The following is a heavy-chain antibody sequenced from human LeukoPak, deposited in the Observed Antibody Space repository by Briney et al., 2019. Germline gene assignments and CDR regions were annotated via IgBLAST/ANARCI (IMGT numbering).Heavy chain of an antibody. CDR2: ISYDGSNK. CDR3: AKFVDYGDYLFGFDY. J-gene: IGHJ4*02. D-gene: IGHD4-17*01. CDR1: GFTFSSYA. Sequence: GGSLRLSCAASGFTFSSYAMHWVRQAPGKGLEWVAVISYDGSNKYYADSVKGRFTISRDNSKNTLYLQMNSLRAEDTAVYYCAKFVDYGDYLFGFDYWGQGTLVTVSS. V-gene: IGHV3-30*04.